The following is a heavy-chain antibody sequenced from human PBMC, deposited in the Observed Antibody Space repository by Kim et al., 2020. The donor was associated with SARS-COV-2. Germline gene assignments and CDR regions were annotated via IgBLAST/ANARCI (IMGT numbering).Heavy chain of an antibody. CDR3: AKAPVQLANYFDY. D-gene: IGHD5-18*01. J-gene: IGHJ4*02. Sequence: YAGSVKGQFTISRDNAKNSLYLQMNSLRAEDTALYYCAKAPVQLANYFDYWGQGTLVTVSS. V-gene: IGHV3-9*01.